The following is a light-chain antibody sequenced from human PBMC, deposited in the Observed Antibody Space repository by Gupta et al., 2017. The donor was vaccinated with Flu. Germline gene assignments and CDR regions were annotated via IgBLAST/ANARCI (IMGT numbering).Light chain of an antibody. CDR3: SSYTGSSTWV. Sequence: QSALTQPASVSGSPGQSITISCTGTSGDVVGYNYVSWYQQHPGKAPKLMIYDVSHRPSGVSNRFSGSKSGKEASLTISGLQAEDEADYYCSSYTGSSTWVFGTGTKVTVL. V-gene: IGLV2-14*01. CDR2: DVS. J-gene: IGLJ1*01. CDR1: SGDVVGYNY.